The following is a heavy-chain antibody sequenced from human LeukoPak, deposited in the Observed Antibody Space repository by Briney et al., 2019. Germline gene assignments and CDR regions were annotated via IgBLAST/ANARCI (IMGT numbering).Heavy chain of an antibody. V-gene: IGHV3-21*01. D-gene: IGHD2-8*01. Sequence: PGGSLRLSCAASGFTFSSYSMNWVRQAPGKGLEWVSSISSGSSYIYYADSVKGRFTISRDNAKNSLYLQMNSLRAEDTAVYYCARDGEYCTNGVCYTRVWHWGQGTLVTVSS. J-gene: IGHJ4*02. CDR2: ISSGSSYI. CDR3: ARDGEYCTNGVCYTRVWH. CDR1: GFTFSSYS.